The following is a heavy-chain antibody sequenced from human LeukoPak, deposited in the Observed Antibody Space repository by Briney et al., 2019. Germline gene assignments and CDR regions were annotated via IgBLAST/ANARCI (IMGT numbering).Heavy chain of an antibody. CDR1: GGSISSSNW. V-gene: IGHV4-4*02. CDR3: AVWYYYGSGSYQGPSPNWFDP. Sequence: PSETLSLTCAVSGGSISSSNWWSWVRQPPGKGLEWIGEIYHSGSTNYNPSLKSRVTISVDTSKNQFSLKLSSVTAADTAVYYCAVWYYYGSGSYQGPSPNWFDPWGQGTLVTVSS. D-gene: IGHD3-10*01. J-gene: IGHJ5*02. CDR2: IYHSGST.